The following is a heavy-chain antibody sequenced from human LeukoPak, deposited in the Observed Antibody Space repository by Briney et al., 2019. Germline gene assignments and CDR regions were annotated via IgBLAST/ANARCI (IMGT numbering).Heavy chain of an antibody. CDR3: AREASYYDFWSGYYPTYYYYMDV. CDR2: IYYSGST. CDR1: GGSISSYY. J-gene: IGHJ6*03. Sequence: SETLSLTCTVSGGSISSYYWSWIRQPPGKGLEWIGYIYYSGSTNYNPSLKSRVTISVDTSKNQFSLKLSSVTAADTAVYYCAREASYYDFWSGYYPTYYYYMDVWGKGTTVTVSS. V-gene: IGHV4-59*01. D-gene: IGHD3-3*01.